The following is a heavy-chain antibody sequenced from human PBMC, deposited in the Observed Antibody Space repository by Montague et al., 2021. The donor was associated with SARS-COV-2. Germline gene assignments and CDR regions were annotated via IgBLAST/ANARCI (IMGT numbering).Heavy chain of an antibody. CDR3: ARVPLVGPTAGTSDY. V-gene: IGHV4-4*02. CDR1: GDSIDSGDW. J-gene: IGHJ4*02. CDR2: IHHSGGT. Sequence: SETLSLTCTVSGDSIDSGDWWSWGCQAPWRGLDFMGEIHHSGGTNYNPSLRSRVTMSVDKSKNQFSLSLSSATAADTAVYYCARVPLVGPTAGTSDYWGLGTLVAVSS. D-gene: IGHD1-1*01.